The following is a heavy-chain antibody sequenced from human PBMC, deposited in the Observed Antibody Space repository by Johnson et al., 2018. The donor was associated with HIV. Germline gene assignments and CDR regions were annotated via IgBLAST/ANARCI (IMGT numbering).Heavy chain of an antibody. D-gene: IGHD3-22*01. CDR3: ARGVSSGYYSNAFDV. CDR2: ITWNGGST. CDR1: GFTFSSYA. J-gene: IGHJ3*01. V-gene: IGHV3-20*04. Sequence: VQLVESGGGLVQPGGSLRLSCAASGFTFSSYALTWVRQDPGRGLEWVPGITWNGGSTGYAASVKGRFTISRDSAKNSLYLQMNSLRDEDTALYYCARGVSSGYYSNAFDVWGQGTMATVSS.